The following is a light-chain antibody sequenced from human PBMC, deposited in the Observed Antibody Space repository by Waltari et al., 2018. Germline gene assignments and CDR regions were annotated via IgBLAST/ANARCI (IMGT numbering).Light chain of an antibody. V-gene: IGKV3-15*01. Sequence: EIVMTQAPVTLSVSPGERATLFCRASQSVSSNLAWCQQKPGRGPRLLIYGASSRATGIPARFTGSGSGTEFTLTISRLQSEDFAVYYCQHYGSSPPITFGQGTRLEIK. CDR1: QSVSSN. CDR2: GAS. J-gene: IGKJ5*01. CDR3: QHYGSSPPIT.